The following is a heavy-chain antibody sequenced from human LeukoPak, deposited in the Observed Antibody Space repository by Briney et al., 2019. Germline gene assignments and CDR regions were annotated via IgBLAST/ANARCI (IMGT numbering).Heavy chain of an antibody. D-gene: IGHD4-11*01. V-gene: IGHV1-69*13. Sequence: SVKVSCKASGGTFSSYTISWVRQAPGQGLEWMGGIIPIFGTANYAQKFQGRVTITADESTSTAYMELSSLRSEDTAVYYCARLHDYSKVVLPYGWFDPWGQGTLVTVSS. J-gene: IGHJ5*02. CDR2: IIPIFGTA. CDR1: GGTFSSYT. CDR3: ARLHDYSKVVLPYGWFDP.